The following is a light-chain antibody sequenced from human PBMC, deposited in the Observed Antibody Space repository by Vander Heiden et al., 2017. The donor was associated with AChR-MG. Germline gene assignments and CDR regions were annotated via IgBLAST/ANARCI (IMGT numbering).Light chain of an antibody. V-gene: IGLV1-51*01. CDR2: DNN. Sequence: QSVLTQPPSVSAAPGQKVTISCSGSSSTIGTNYVSWYQQLPGTAPKLLIYDNNKRPSGIPDRFSGSRSGTSATLAISGLQTGDEADYYCATWDTSVSAGIFGGGTKLTAL. CDR3: ATWDTSVSAGI. CDR1: SSTIGTNY. J-gene: IGLJ2*01.